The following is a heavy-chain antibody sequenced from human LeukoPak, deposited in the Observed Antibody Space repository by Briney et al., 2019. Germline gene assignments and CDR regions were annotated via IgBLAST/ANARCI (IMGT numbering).Heavy chain of an antibody. D-gene: IGHD5-18*01. CDR2: ISSSGTTI. CDR1: GFTFSDYY. J-gene: IGHJ4*02. V-gene: IGHV3-11*01. CDR3: ARGSTAMVSYYFDY. Sequence: GGSLRLSCAASGFTFSDYYMSWIRQAPGKGLEWVSYISSSGTTIYYADSVKGRFTISRDNAKNSLYLRMNSLRAEDTAVYYCARGSTAMVSYYFDYWGQGTLVTVSS.